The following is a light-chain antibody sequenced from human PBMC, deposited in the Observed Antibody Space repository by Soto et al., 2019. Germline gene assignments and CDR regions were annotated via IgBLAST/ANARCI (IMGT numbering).Light chain of an antibody. CDR1: QSVGSN. J-gene: IGKJ5*01. V-gene: IGKV3D-15*01. Sequence: MVMTQSPVTLSVSPGESATLSCRASQSVGSNLAWYQQRPGQAPRLLIYGASTRATGIPVRFSGSGSGTEFTLTISSLEPEDFAVYYCQQRSNWPTFGQGTRLEIK. CDR2: GAS. CDR3: QQRSNWPT.